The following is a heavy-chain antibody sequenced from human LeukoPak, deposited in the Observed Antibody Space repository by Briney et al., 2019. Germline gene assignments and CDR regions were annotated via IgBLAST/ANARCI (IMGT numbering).Heavy chain of an antibody. CDR1: GYSFTSYW. Sequence: GESLKISCKGSGYSFTSYWLGWVRQMPGKGLEWMGIIYSGDSDTRYSPSFQGQVTISADKSISTTYVQWSSLKASDTAMYYCARLDSSGYYYYWGQGTLVTVSS. D-gene: IGHD3-22*01. CDR3: ARLDSSGYYYY. CDR2: IYSGDSDT. V-gene: IGHV5-51*01. J-gene: IGHJ4*02.